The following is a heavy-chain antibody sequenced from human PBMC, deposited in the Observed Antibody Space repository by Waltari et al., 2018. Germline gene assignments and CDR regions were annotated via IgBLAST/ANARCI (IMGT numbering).Heavy chain of an antibody. CDR1: GGPFGSYA. CDR2: MIPIYGTP. CDR3: ARRNLGYAFDI. J-gene: IGHJ3*02. V-gene: IGHV1-69*12. Sequence: QVQLVQSGAEVKKPGSSVKVSCQASGGPFGSYAITWVRQAPGHGLEWVGGMIPIYGTPNFAQKFQGRVTFTADESTTTAYMELTSLKSEDTAIYYCARRNLGYAFDIWGQGTLVTVSS. D-gene: IGHD1-26*01.